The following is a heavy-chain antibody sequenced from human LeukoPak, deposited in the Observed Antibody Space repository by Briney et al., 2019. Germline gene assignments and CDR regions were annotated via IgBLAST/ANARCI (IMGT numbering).Heavy chain of an antibody. J-gene: IGHJ4*02. CDR2: MWYDGSNK. D-gene: IGHD3-22*01. CDR1: GFTFSSYG. V-gene: IGHV3-33*06. CDR3: AKDIYYYDSSGYLN. Sequence: GGSLRLSCAASGFTFSSYGMHWVRQAPGKGLEWVAVMWYDGSNKYYADSVKGRFTISRDNSKNTLYLQMNSLRAEDSAVYNCAKDIYYYDSSGYLNWGQGTLVTVSS.